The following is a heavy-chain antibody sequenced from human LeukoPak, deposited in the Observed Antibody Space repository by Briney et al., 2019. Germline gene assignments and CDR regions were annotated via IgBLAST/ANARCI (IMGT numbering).Heavy chain of an antibody. D-gene: IGHD3-16*01. CDR2: ISFDGSNK. Sequence: GGSLRLSCAASGFTFSSYTIHWVRQPPGKGLEWVAVISFDGSNKYYADSVKGRFTISRYNSKNTLYLQMNSLRAEDTAVYYCAREELGSSLGFDPWGQGTLVTVSS. CDR1: GFTFSSYT. J-gene: IGHJ5*02. V-gene: IGHV3-30-3*01. CDR3: AREELGSSLGFDP.